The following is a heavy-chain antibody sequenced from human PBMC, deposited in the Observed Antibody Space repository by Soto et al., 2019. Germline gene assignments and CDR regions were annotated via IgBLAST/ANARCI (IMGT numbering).Heavy chain of an antibody. J-gene: IGHJ3*02. CDR2: ISSSGSTI. D-gene: IGHD2-21*01. V-gene: IGHV3-11*01. CDR1: GFTFSDYY. CDR3: ATPVAFCGGQCYSTHDAFDI. Sequence: GGSLRLSCAASGFTFSDYYMSWIRQAPGKGLEWVSYISSSGSTIYYADSVKGRFTISRDNAKNSLYLQMNSLRAEDTAVYYCATPVAFCGGQCYSTHDAFDIWGQGTMVTVS.